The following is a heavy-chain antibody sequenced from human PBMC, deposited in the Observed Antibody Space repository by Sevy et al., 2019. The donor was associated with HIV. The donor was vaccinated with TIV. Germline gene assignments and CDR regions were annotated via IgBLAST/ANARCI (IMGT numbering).Heavy chain of an antibody. D-gene: IGHD2-21*02. V-gene: IGHV4-4*02. CDR3: AIARYCRAFDI. J-gene: IGHJ3*02. CDR1: GGSISSSNW. Sequence: SETLSLTCAVSGGSISSSNWWCWVRQPPGKVLEWMGEIYRSGSTNYTPSLKRRVTISVDKSKNQFSLRLSSVTAADTAVYYCAIARYCRAFDIWGQGTMVTVSS. CDR2: IYRSGST.